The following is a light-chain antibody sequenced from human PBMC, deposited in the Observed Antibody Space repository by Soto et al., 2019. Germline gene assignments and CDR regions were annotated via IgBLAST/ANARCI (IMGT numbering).Light chain of an antibody. CDR1: QSISTY. J-gene: IGKJ1*01. V-gene: IGKV1-39*01. CDR2: AAS. CDR3: LQSYRTPWT. Sequence: DIQMAQSPSSLSASVGDRVAITCRASQSISTYLNWYQQKPGKAPELLIYAASSLQSGVPSRFSGSGSGTDFTLAISCLQPEDFAIYYCLQSYRTPWTFGQGTKVEIK.